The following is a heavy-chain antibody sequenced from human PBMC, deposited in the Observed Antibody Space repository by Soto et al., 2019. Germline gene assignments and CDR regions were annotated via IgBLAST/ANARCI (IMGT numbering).Heavy chain of an antibody. Sequence: PVGSLRLSCAASGFTFSSYAMSWVRQAPGKGLEWVSAISGSGGITYYADSVQGRFTISRDNSKNTLYLQMNSLRAEDTAVYYCAKDVVAAQRAEYYGMDVWGQGTTVTVSS. CDR1: GFTFSSYA. CDR2: ISGSGGIT. CDR3: AKDVVAAQRAEYYGMDV. V-gene: IGHV3-23*01. D-gene: IGHD2-21*01. J-gene: IGHJ6*02.